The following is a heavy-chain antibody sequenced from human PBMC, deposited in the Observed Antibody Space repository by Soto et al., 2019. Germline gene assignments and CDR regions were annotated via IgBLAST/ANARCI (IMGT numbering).Heavy chain of an antibody. Sequence: SVKVSCKASGGTFSSYAISWVRQAPGQGLEWMGGIIPIFGTANYAQKFQGRVTITADESTSTAYMELSSLRSEDTAVYYCASTIVVVTAIPDYFDYWGQGTLVTVSS. CDR3: ASTIVVVTAIPDYFDY. CDR2: IIPIFGTA. CDR1: GGTFSSYA. V-gene: IGHV1-69*13. J-gene: IGHJ4*02. D-gene: IGHD2-21*02.